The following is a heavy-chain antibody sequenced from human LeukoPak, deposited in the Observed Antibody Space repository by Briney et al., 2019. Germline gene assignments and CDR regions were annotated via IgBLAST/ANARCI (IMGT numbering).Heavy chain of an antibody. CDR3: ARLGIAAAKSWFDP. D-gene: IGHD6-13*01. V-gene: IGHV4-59*08. J-gene: IGHJ5*02. CDR2: IYYSGST. Sequence: PSETLSLTCTVSGGSISSYYWSWIRHPPGKGLEWIGYIYYSGSTNYNPSLKSRVTISVDTSKNQFSLKLSSVTAADTAVYYCARLGIAAAKSWFDPWGQGTLVTVSS. CDR1: GGSISSYY.